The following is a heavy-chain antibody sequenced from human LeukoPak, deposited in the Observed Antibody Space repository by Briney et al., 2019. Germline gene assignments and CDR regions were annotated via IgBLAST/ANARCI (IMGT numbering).Heavy chain of an antibody. Sequence: PSETLSLTCTVSGGSISSSSYYWGWLRQPPGTGLEWLGSIYYSGSTYYNPSLKSRVTISVDTSKNQFSLKLNSVTAADTAVYYCARPHSSGWTNFDYWGQGTLVTVSS. D-gene: IGHD6-19*01. CDR1: GGSISSSSYY. V-gene: IGHV4-39*01. CDR2: IYYSGST. CDR3: ARPHSSGWTNFDY. J-gene: IGHJ4*02.